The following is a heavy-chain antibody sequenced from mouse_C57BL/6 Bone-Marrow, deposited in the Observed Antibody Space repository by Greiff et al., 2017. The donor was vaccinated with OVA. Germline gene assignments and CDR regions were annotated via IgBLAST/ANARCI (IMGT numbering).Heavy chain of an antibody. Sequence: QVQLKESGPGILQSSQTLSLTCSFSGFSLSTSGMGVSWIRQPSGKGLEWLAHIYWDDDKRYNPSLKSRLTISKDTSRNQVFLKITSVDTADTATYYCARSNYYGSSSWYFDVWGTGTTVTVSS. CDR3: ARSNYYGSSSWYFDV. J-gene: IGHJ1*03. CDR1: GFSLSTSGMG. V-gene: IGHV8-12*01. CDR2: IYWDDDK. D-gene: IGHD1-1*01.